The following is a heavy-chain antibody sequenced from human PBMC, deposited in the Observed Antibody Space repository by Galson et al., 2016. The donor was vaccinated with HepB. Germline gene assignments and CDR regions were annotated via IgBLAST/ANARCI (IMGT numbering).Heavy chain of an antibody. CDR2: INYGGIT. D-gene: IGHD6-19*01. CDR3: AGGNQWRAY. Sequence: ETLSLTCAVSGGSFSGDYWSWIRQPPGKGPEWIGEINYGGITTYNASLKSRVIISIDTSKNEFFLKLTSVTAADTAIYYCAGGNQWRAYWGQGTLVTVSS. CDR1: GGSFSGDY. V-gene: IGHV4-34*01. J-gene: IGHJ4*02.